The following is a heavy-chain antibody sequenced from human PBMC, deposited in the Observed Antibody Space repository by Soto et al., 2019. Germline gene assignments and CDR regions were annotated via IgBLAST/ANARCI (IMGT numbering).Heavy chain of an antibody. Sequence: PSETLSLTCTVPGGSIRSGGYYWSWVRQNPRRGLEWIGNIYYSGNTYYNQSLQRRLTIALVTSKNQLSLILSSLTAADTAVFYCARDRLIAMAGSARYYFGLDVWGQGTTVTVSS. CDR2: IYYSGNT. J-gene: IGHJ6*02. V-gene: IGHV4-31*03. CDR1: GGSIRSGGYY. CDR3: ARDRLIAMAGSARYYFGLDV. D-gene: IGHD2-21*01.